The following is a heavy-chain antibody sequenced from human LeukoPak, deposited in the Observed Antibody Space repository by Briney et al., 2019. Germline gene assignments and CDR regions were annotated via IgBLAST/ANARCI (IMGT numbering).Heavy chain of an antibody. Sequence: GGSLRLSCAASGFTFSSYAMSWVRQAPGKGLEWVSAISGSGGSTYYADSVKGRFTISRDNSKDTLYLQMNSLRAEDTAVYYCAKPEGEVVTPYDAFDIWGQGTMVTVSS. D-gene: IGHD2-15*01. CDR3: AKPEGEVVTPYDAFDI. CDR1: GFTFSSYA. V-gene: IGHV3-23*01. J-gene: IGHJ3*02. CDR2: ISGSGGST.